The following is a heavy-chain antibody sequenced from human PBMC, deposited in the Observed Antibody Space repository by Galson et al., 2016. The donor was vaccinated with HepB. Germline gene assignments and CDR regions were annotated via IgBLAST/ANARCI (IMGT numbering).Heavy chain of an antibody. J-gene: IGHJ6*02. V-gene: IGHV3-9*01. CDR2: MSWNGGVI. D-gene: IGHD3-10*01. CDR1: GFSLNDHA. CDR3: AKDMGGQVYGSGSSIRYYFAMDV. Sequence: SLRLSCATSGFSLNDHAMHWVRHAPGEGLEWVAGMSWNGGVIGYADSVKGRFTMSRDMASNSLHLQMNNLRPDDTALYLCAKDMGGQVYGSGSSIRYYFAMDVWGQGTTVTVSS.